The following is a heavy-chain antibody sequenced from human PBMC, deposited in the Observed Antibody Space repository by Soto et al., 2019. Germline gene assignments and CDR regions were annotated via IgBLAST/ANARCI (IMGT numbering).Heavy chain of an antibody. Sequence: QVQLQQSGPRLVKPSETLSLTCTVSVGPVSSHNWAWIRQPPGRGLEWIGYVYSTGGTGYNPSLPSGVTITADRSTNHISLTLSSVTASYTGIYYCVRQGIWTPRGLVDVWGECTSVPVSS. J-gene: IGHJ6*04. CDR2: VYSTGGT. V-gene: IGHV4-59*08. CDR3: VRQGIWTPRGLVDV. D-gene: IGHD1-1*01. CDR1: VGPVSSHN.